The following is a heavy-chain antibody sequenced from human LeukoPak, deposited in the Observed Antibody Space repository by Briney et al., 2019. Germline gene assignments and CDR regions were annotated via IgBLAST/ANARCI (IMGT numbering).Heavy chain of an antibody. Sequence: NSSETLSLTCTVSGGSISSGSYYWGWIRQPPGKGLEWIGSIYYSGSTYYNPSLKSRVTISVDTSKNQFSLKLSSVTAADTAVYYCARHNGDYCRECGYFDYWAQETLVTVSS. V-gene: IGHV4-39*01. CDR3: ARHNGDYCRECGYFDY. D-gene: IGHD4-17*01. CDR2: IYYSGST. CDR1: GGSISSGSYY. J-gene: IGHJ4*02.